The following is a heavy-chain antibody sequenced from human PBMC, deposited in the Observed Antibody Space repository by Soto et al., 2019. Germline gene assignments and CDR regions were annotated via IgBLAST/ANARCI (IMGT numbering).Heavy chain of an antibody. D-gene: IGHD5-18*01. CDR1: GGSISSSSYY. CDR2: IYYSGST. V-gene: IGHV4-39*01. Sequence: SETLSLTCTVSGGSISSSSYYWGWIRQPPGKGLEWIGSIYYSGSTYYNPSLRSRVTISVDTSKNQFSLKLSSVTAADTAVYYCARHSSDTAMANAFDIWGQGTMVTVSS. J-gene: IGHJ3*02. CDR3: ARHSSDTAMANAFDI.